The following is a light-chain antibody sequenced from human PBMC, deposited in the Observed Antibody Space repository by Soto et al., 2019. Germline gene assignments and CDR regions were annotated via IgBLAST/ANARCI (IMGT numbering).Light chain of an antibody. CDR2: AAS. Sequence: DIQMTQSPPSLSASVGDRVTITCRASQSINNYLYWYQQKPGKAPKLLIYAASSLQSGVPSRFSGSGSGTEFSLTISSLQPEDFATYLCQQTNSAPVTFGGGTKFEI. J-gene: IGKJ4*01. V-gene: IGKV1-39*01. CDR1: QSINNY. CDR3: QQTNSAPVT.